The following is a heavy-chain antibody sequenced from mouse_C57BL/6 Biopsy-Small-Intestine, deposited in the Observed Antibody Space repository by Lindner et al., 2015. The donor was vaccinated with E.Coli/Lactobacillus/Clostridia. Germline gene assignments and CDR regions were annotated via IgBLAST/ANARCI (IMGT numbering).Heavy chain of an antibody. V-gene: IGHV1-59*01. CDR1: GYTFTSYG. D-gene: IGHD4-1*02. CDR3: ARDRHSSSWYNWFDP. CDR2: ISAYNGNT. Sequence: VRSSCKASGYTFTSYGISWVRQAPGQGLEWMGWISAYNGNTNYAQKLQGRVTMTTDTSTSTAYMELRSLRSDDTAVYYCARDRHSSSWYNWFDPWGQGTLVTVSS. J-gene: IGHJ4*01.